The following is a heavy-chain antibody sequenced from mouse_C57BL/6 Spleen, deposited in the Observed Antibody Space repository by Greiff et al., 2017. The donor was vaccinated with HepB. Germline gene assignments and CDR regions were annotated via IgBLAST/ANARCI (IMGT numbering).Heavy chain of an antibody. J-gene: IGHJ2*01. CDR1: GYAFSSSW. V-gene: IGHV1-82*01. D-gene: IGHD1-1*01. CDR3: ARRPDGSSYEDY. CDR2: IYPGDGDT. Sequence: QVQLKQSGPELVKPGASVKISCKASGYAFSSSWMNWVKQRPGKGLEWIGRIYPGDGDTNYNGKFKGKATLTADKSSSTAYMQLSSLTSEDSAVYFCARRPDGSSYEDYWGQGTTLTVSS.